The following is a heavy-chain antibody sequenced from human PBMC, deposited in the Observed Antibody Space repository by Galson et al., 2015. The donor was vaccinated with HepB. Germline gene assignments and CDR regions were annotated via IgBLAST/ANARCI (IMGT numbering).Heavy chain of an antibody. J-gene: IGHJ4*02. V-gene: IGHV3-66*01. CDR2: IYSGGTT. Sequence: SLRLSCAASGFTVSSNYMTWVRQAPGKGLEWVSVIYSGGTTYYADSVKGRFTISRDNSKNTLYLQMNSLRAEDTAVYYCARGIAVDGTDDYWGQGTLVTVSS. CDR3: ARGIAVDGTDDY. D-gene: IGHD6-19*01. CDR1: GFTVSSNY.